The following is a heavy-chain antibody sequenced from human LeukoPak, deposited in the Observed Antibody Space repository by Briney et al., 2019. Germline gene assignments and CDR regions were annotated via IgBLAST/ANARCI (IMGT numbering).Heavy chain of an antibody. V-gene: IGHV3-30*04. Sequence: GRSLRLSCAVSGFTFSSYAMHWVRQAPGKGLEWVAVISYDGSNKYYADSVKGRFTISRDNSKNTLYLQMNSLRAEDTAVYYCARDLNSGYDDDAFDIWGQGTMVTVSS. CDR1: GFTFSSYA. D-gene: IGHD5-12*01. J-gene: IGHJ3*02. CDR3: ARDLNSGYDDDAFDI. CDR2: ISYDGSNK.